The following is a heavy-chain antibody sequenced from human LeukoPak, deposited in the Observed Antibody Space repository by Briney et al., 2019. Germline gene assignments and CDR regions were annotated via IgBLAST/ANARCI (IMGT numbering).Heavy chain of an antibody. D-gene: IGHD6-19*01. CDR3: ARGKQWHSYYYYGMDV. J-gene: IGHJ6*02. V-gene: IGHV4-39*07. CDR2: ILYSGST. Sequence: SETLSLTCTVSGGSISSSMYYWGWIRQPPGRGLEWIGNILYSGSTYYNPSLKSRVTISVDTSKNQFSLRLSSVTAADTAVYYCARGKQWHSYYYYGMDVWGQGTTVTVSS. CDR1: GGSISSSMYY.